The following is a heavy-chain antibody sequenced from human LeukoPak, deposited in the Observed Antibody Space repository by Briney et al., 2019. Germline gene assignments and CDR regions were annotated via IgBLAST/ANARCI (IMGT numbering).Heavy chain of an antibody. CDR2: ISGTGGST. CDR1: GFAFASYA. CDR3: AKECGRDYDDRAFDI. J-gene: IGHJ3*02. D-gene: IGHD3-22*01. Sequence: GGSLRLSCAASGFAFASYAMNWVHQSPERGLEWVSAISGTGGSTSYADSLKGQFTISRDNSKNTLYLQMSSLTAEDTAVYYCAKECGRDYDDRAFDIWGQGTMVTVSS. V-gene: IGHV3-23*01.